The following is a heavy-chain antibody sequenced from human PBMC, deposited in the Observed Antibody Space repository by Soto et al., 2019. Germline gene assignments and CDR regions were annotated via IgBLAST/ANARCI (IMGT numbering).Heavy chain of an antibody. Sequence: EVQLVESGGGLVQPGGSLRLSCAASGFTVSSNYMSWVRQAPGKGLEWVSVIYSGGSTYYADSVKGRFTISRDNSKNTLYLQMNSLRAEDTAVYYFACGTRAPLTGYYAPFYYYMDVWGKGTTVTVSS. CDR3: ACGTRAPLTGYYAPFYYYMDV. CDR1: GFTVSSNY. J-gene: IGHJ6*03. D-gene: IGHD3-9*01. CDR2: IYSGGST. V-gene: IGHV3-66*01.